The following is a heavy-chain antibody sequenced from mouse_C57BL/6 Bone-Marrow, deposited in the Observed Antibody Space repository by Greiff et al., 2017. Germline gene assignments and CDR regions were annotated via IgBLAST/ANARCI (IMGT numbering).Heavy chain of an antibody. CDR1: GYTFTSYW. D-gene: IGHD1-1*01. Sequence: VQLQQPGAELVKPGASVKMSCKASGYTFTSYWITWVKQRPGQGLEWIGDIYPGSGSTNYNETFKSKATLTVYTSSSTAYMQLSSLTSEDSAVYYCARLTTVEGAMDYWGQGTSVTVSS. CDR3: ARLTTVEGAMDY. V-gene: IGHV1-55*01. J-gene: IGHJ4*01. CDR2: IYPGSGST.